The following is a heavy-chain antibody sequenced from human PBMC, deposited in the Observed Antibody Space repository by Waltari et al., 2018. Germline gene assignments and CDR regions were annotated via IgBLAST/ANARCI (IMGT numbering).Heavy chain of an antibody. CDR2: ISSSSSYI. V-gene: IGHV3-21*01. D-gene: IGHD1-26*01. CDR3: ARGDSGSYSYYYYMDV. Sequence: EVQLVEYGGGLVKPGGSLRLSCAASGITFRSYSMNWVRQAPGKGLEWVSAISSSSSYIYYAYSVKGRFTISRDNAKNSLYLQMNSLRAEDTAVYYCARGDSGSYSYYYYMDVWGKGTTVTISS. CDR1: GITFRSYS. J-gene: IGHJ6*03.